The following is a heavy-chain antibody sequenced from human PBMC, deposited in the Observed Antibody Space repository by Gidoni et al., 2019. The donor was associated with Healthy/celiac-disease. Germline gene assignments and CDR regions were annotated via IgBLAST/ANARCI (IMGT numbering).Heavy chain of an antibody. Sequence: QVQLVESGGGLVKPGGSLRLSCAASGFTFSDYYMSWIRQAQGKGLEWVSYISSSGSTIYYADSVKGRFTISRDNATNSLYLQMNSLRAEDTAVYYCASSDRGHSSSRAGYYGMDVWGQGTTVTVSS. CDR3: ASSDRGHSSSRAGYYGMDV. CDR1: GFTFSDYY. CDR2: ISSSGSTI. J-gene: IGHJ6*02. V-gene: IGHV3-11*01. D-gene: IGHD6-13*01.